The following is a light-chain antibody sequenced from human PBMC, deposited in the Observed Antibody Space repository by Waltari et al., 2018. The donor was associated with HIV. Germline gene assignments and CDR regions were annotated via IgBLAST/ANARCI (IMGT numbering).Light chain of an antibody. CDR2: DAS. CDR1: QRVSSY. V-gene: IGKV3-11*01. J-gene: IGKJ1*01. Sequence: EIVLTQSRATLPLPPGDRATLSSRPSQRVSSYLAWYRQKPGQAPRLLIYDASNRATGIPARFSGSGAGSDYTHTISSLEPEDVAVYYCQPRSNGPRPFGQGTKVEI. CDR3: QPRSNGPRP.